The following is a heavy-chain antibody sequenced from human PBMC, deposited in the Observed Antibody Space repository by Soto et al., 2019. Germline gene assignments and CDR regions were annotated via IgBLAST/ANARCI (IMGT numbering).Heavy chain of an antibody. V-gene: IGHV4-59*08. CDR2: IYYSGST. CDR1: GGSISSYY. D-gene: IGHD6-13*01. Sequence: PSETLSLTCTVSGGSISSYYWSWIRQPPGKGLEWIGYIYYSGSTTYNPSLKSRVTISVDTSKNQFSVKLSSVTAADTAVYYCARRYGSSFDFWGQGTLVTVSS. CDR3: ARRYGSSFDF. J-gene: IGHJ4*02.